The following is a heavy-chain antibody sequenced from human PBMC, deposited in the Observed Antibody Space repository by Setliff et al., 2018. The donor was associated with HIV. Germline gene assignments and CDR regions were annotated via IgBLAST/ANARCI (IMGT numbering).Heavy chain of an antibody. D-gene: IGHD1-26*01. CDR2: ISWNSGTI. J-gene: IGHJ4*02. CDR1: GLTLDYYA. Sequence: HPGGSLRLSCAASGLTLDYYAMHWVRQAPGKGLEWVSGISWNSGTIGYADSVKGRFTISRDNAKKSLYLQMNSLRAEDTALYFCAKNRARELAYVANYFDQWGQGTLVTVSS. CDR3: AKNRARELAYVANYFDQ. V-gene: IGHV3-9*01.